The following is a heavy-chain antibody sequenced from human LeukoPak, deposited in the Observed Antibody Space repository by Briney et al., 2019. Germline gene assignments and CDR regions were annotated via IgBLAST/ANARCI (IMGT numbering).Heavy chain of an antibody. CDR2: IFYSGST. D-gene: IGHD3-22*01. CDR3: ARQFYYDSGGSHY. V-gene: IGHV4-39*01. Sequence: SETLSLTCTVSGGXISGSSYYWGWIRQPPGKGLEWVGSIFYSGSTYYNPSLESRVTISVDTSKNQFSLKLSSVTAADTAVYYCARQFYYDSGGSHYWGQGTLVTVSS. CDR1: GGXISGSSYY. J-gene: IGHJ4*02.